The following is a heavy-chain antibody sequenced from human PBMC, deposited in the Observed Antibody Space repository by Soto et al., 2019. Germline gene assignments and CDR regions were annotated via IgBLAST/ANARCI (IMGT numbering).Heavy chain of an antibody. CDR3: ARDRSRGSIDS. V-gene: IGHV4-31*03. CDR2: IYYSGST. CDR1: GGSISSGGYY. D-gene: IGHD3-16*01. Sequence: QVQLQESGPGLVKPSQTLSLTCTVSGGSISSGGYYWSWIRQHPGKGLEWIGYIYYSGSTYYNPPLKSGVTISVDTSKNKFSLKLSCVPPAHRAVFYCARDRSRGSIDSWGQGTLVPVSP. J-gene: IGHJ4*02.